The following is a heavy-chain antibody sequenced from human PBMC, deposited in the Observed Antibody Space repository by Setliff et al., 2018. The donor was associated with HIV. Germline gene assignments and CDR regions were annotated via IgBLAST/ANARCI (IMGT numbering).Heavy chain of an antibody. CDR2: IYSSGST. CDR3: ARSGNILTDYSYYSYFMDV. CDR1: GGSISSYY. Sequence: PSETLSLTCLVSGGSISSYYWSWIRQSAGKGLEWIGRIYSSGSTNYNPSLKSRVTMSVDTSKNQFSLQLTSVTAADTAVYYCARSGNILTDYSYYSYFMDVWGGGTTVTVSS. D-gene: IGHD3-9*01. V-gene: IGHV4-4*07. J-gene: IGHJ6*03.